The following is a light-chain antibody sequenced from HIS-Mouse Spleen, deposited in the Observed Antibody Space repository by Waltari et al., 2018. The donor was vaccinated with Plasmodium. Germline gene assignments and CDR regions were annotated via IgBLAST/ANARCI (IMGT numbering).Light chain of an antibody. CDR1: QSVSSN. CDR2: GAS. CDR3: QQYGSSPYT. J-gene: IGKJ2*01. Sequence: EIVMTQSPATLSVSPGERATLSCRASQSVSSNLAWYQQKPGQAPRLPIYGASTRATGIPARFSGSGSGTEFTHTISSLQSEDFAVYYCQQYGSSPYTFGQGTKLEIK. V-gene: IGKV3-15*01.